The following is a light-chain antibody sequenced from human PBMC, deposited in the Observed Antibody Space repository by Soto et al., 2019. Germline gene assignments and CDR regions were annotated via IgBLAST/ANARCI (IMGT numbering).Light chain of an antibody. V-gene: IGLV2-14*03. CDR2: YVS. CDR3: SSYTSSSTLLCE. CDR1: NTDDGGYHY. J-gene: IGLJ1*01. Sequence: LTQPASVSGSPGQSITIFCTGTNTDDGGYHYDSFYQHHPGNHHKLILYYVSYRSSGFSHRFTGSKSGNTASLTISGLYAEDEADYYGSSYTSSSTLLCEFGNGTKETVL.